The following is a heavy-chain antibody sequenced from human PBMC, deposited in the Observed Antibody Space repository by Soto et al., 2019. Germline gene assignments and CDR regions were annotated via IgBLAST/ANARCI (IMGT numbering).Heavy chain of an antibody. J-gene: IGHJ4*02. V-gene: IGHV1-18*01. CDR3: ARGEIITIFGVASTTFDY. Sequence: ASVKVSCKASGYTFTSYGISWVRQAPGQGLEWMGWISAYNGNTNYAQKLQGRVTMTTDTSTSTAYMELRSLRSDDTAVYYCARGEIITIFGVASTTFDYWGQGTLVTVSS. CDR1: GYTFTSYG. D-gene: IGHD3-3*01. CDR2: ISAYNGNT.